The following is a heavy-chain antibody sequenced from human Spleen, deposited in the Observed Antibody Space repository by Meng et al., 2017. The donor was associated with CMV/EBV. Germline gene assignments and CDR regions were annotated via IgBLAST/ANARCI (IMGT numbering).Heavy chain of an antibody. J-gene: IGHJ6*02. Sequence: GESLKISCAASGFTFSSYAMSWVRQAPGKGPEWVSSISSASSHIYYADSVKGRFTISRHNAENSLFLQMNSLRVEDTAVYYCARLDEPFYNYGLDVWGQGATVTVSS. D-gene: IGHD1-1*01. CDR2: ISSASSHI. V-gene: IGHV3-21*01. CDR1: GFTFSSYA. CDR3: ARLDEPFYNYGLDV.